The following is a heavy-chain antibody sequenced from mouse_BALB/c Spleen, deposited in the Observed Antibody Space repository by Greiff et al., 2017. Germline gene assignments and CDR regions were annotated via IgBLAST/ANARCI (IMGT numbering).Heavy chain of an antibody. D-gene: IGHD1-2*01. Sequence: VQLQQPGAELVKPGASVKLSCKASGYTFTSYWMHWVKQRPGQGLEWIGEIDPSDSYTNYNQKFKGKATLTVDKSSSTAYMQLSSLTSEDSAVYYCASLITTATDYAMDYWGQGTSVTVSS. CDR2: IDPSDSYT. CDR1: GYTFTSYW. CDR3: ASLITTATDYAMDY. J-gene: IGHJ4*01. V-gene: IGHV1-69*02.